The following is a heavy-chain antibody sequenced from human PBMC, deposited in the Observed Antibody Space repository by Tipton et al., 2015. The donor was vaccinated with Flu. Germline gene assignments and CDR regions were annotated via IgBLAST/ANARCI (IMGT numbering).Heavy chain of an antibody. CDR1: GYIFTNYG. CDR3: ARGGSPLGWFDP. Sequence: QLVQSGAEVKKPGASVTVSCKASGYIFTNYGITWVRQAPGQGLEWVGWISTYNGDTKFAQKFQDRVTMTTDTSTTTGYMELRSLRSDDTAVYYCARGGSPLGWFDPRGQGTLVTVSS. V-gene: IGHV1-18*01. CDR2: ISTYNGDT. J-gene: IGHJ5*02. D-gene: IGHD1-26*01.